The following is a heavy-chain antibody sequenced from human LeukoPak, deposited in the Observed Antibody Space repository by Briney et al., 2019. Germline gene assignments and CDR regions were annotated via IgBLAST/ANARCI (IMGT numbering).Heavy chain of an antibody. J-gene: IGHJ4*02. CDR3: ARGMIVATLTHFDY. V-gene: IGHV4-59*11. Sequence: SETLSLTCTVSGGSISSHYWSWIRQPPGKGLEWIGYIYYSGSTNYNPSLKSRVTISVDTSKNQFSLKLSSVTAADTAVYYCARGMIVATLTHFDYWGQGTLVTVSS. D-gene: IGHD5-12*01. CDR2: IYYSGST. CDR1: GGSISSHY.